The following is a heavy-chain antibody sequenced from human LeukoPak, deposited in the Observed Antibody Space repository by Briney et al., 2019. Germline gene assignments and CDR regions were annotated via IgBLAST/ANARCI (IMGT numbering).Heavy chain of an antibody. V-gene: IGHV4-34*01. D-gene: IGHD3-22*01. CDR2: INHSGST. CDR3: APRYYYDSSGSSHPY. CDR1: GGSFSGYY. J-gene: IGHJ4*02. Sequence: PSETLSLTCAVYGGSFSGYYWSWIRQPPGKGLEWIGEINHSGSTNYNPSLKSRVTISVDTSKNQFSLKLSSVTAADTAVYYCAPRYYYDSSGSSHPYWGQGTLVTVPS.